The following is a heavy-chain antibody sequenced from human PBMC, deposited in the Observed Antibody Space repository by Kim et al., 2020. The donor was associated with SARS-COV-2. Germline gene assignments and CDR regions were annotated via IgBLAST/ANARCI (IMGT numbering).Heavy chain of an antibody. CDR1: GYTFTSYG. CDR3: ARDGYSSSWYSPVVRYVDGMDV. V-gene: IGHV1-18*04. CDR2: ISAYNGNT. Sequence: ASVKVSCKASGYTFTSYGISWVRQAPGQGLEWMGWISAYNGNTNYAQKLQGRVTMTTDTSTSTAYMELRSLRSDDTAVYYCARDGYSSSWYSPVVRYVDGMDVWGQGTTVTVSS. J-gene: IGHJ6*02. D-gene: IGHD6-13*01.